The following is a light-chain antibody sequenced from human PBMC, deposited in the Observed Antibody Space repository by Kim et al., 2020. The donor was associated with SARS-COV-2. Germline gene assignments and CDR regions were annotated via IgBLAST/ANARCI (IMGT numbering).Light chain of an antibody. CDR2: DVS. Sequence: PGQSITISCTGTSSDVGNYNLVSWYQHHPGKAPNIMIYDVSKRPSGVSDRFSGSKSGNTASLTISGLQAEDEADYYCCSYAGSTTLFGGGTKLTVL. CDR1: SSDVGNYNL. CDR3: CSYAGSTTL. J-gene: IGLJ2*01. V-gene: IGLV2-23*02.